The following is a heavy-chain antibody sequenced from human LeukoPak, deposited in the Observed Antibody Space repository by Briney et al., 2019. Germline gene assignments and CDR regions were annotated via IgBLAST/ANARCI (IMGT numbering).Heavy chain of an antibody. D-gene: IGHD3-10*01. Sequence: PGGSLRLSCAASGFTFSSYSMNWVRQAPGKGVEWVSSISSSSSYIYYADSVKGRFTISRDNAKNSLYLQMNSLRAEDTAVYYCARDRSTMVRGAHYFDYWGQGTLVTVSS. CDR3: ARDRSTMVRGAHYFDY. CDR2: ISSSSSYI. CDR1: GFTFSSYS. V-gene: IGHV3-21*01. J-gene: IGHJ4*02.